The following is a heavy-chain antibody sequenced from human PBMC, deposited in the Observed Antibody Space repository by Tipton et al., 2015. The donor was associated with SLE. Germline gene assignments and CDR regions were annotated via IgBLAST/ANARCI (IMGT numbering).Heavy chain of an antibody. V-gene: IGHV4-4*08. CDR2: IYPSGTT. CDR3: ARLSPLWFGEYTEY. Sequence: TLSLTCSVSGVSISTSYWSWIRQPPGKGLEWMGYIYPSGTTPHNPSLTGRLTISVDTSRNQFSLRLTSVTAADTAVYYCARLSPLWFGEYTEYWGQGTLVTVTS. CDR1: GVSISTSY. J-gene: IGHJ4*02. D-gene: IGHD3-10*01.